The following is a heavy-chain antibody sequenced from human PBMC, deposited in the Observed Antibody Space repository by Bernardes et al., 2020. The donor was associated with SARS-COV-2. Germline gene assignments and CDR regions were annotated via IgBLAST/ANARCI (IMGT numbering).Heavy chain of an antibody. J-gene: IGHJ3*01. CDR1: GFTVSSNY. CDR2: IYSGGST. Sequence: GGSLRLSCAASGFTVSSNYMSWVRQAPGKGLEWVSVIYSGGSTYYADSVKGRFTISRDNSKNTLYLQMNSLRAEDTAVYYCARELPPGCYLFWGQGTMVTVSS. CDR3: ARELPPGCYLF. D-gene: IGHD2-2*01. V-gene: IGHV3-66*02.